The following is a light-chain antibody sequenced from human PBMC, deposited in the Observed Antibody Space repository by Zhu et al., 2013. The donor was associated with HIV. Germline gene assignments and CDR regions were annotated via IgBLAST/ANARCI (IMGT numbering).Light chain of an antibody. V-gene: IGKV1-12*01. Sequence: IQLTQSPPSLSASVGDRVTITCQASQDINNYLNWYQQRPGKAPKLLIYAASSLQTGSQSRFSGSGSGTDFTLTISSLQPEDFATYYCQQADKFPITFGGRTKVEIK. CDR3: QQADKFPIT. J-gene: IGKJ4*01. CDR2: AAS. CDR1: QDINNY.